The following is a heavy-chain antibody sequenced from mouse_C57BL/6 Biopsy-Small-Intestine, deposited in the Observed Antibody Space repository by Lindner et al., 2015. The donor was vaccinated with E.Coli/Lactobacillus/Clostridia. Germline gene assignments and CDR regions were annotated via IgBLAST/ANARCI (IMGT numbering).Heavy chain of an antibody. CDR1: GYAFSSYW. CDR2: IYPGDGDT. V-gene: IGHV1-80*01. CDR3: ARPIYYDYDSFAY. D-gene: IGHD2-4*01. J-gene: IGHJ3*01. Sequence: VQLQESGAELVKPGASVKISCKASGYAFSSYWMNWVKQRPGKGLEWIGQIYPGDGDTNYNGKFKGKATLTADKSSSTAYMQLSSLTSEDSAVYFCARPIYYDYDSFAYWGQGTLVTVSA.